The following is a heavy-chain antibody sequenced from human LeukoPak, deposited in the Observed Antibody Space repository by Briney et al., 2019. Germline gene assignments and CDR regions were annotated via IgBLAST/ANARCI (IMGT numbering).Heavy chain of an antibody. CDR1: GFTFSSYW. J-gene: IGHJ4*02. D-gene: IGHD1-1*01. CDR3: ARGGGTGTTDYFDY. CDR2: IKQDGSEK. V-gene: IGHV3-7*01. Sequence: GGSLRLSCAASGFTFSSYWMSWVRQAPGKGLEWVANIKQDGSEKYYVDSAKGRFTISRDNAKNSLYLQMNSLRAEDTAVYYCARGGGTGTTDYFDYWGQGTLVTVSS.